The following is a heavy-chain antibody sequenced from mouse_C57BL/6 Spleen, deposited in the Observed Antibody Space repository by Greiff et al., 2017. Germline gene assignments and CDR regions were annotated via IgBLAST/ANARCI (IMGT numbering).Heavy chain of an antibody. CDR1: GYTFTGYW. J-gene: IGHJ2*01. V-gene: IGHV1-9*01. CDR2: ILPGSGST. D-gene: IGHD2-3*01. CDR3: ARGGWEDY. Sequence: QVQLQQSGAELMKPGASVKLSCKATGYTFTGYWIEWVKQRPGHGLEWIGEILPGSGSTYYNEQFKGKATFTADTSSNTAYMQLSSLTTEDSAIYYCARGGWEDYWGQGTPLTVSS.